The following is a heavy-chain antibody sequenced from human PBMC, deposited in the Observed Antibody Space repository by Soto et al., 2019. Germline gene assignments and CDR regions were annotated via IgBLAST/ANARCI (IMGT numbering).Heavy chain of an antibody. D-gene: IGHD3-16*01. Sequence: WTWIRQHPGKGLVWIGYIHYTESTYYNPSLKSRVIVSIDTSKNQFSLRLSSVTAADTAVYYCTRGAWGYAFDVWGQGTMVAVSS. CDR2: IHYTEST. CDR3: TRGAWGYAFDV. J-gene: IGHJ3*01. V-gene: IGHV4-31*02.